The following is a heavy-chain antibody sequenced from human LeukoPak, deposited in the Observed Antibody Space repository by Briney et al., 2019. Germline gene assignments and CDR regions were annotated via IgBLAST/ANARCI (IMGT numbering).Heavy chain of an antibody. CDR2: ISYDGSMK. V-gene: IGHV3-30*18. CDR1: GFTFSSYG. Sequence: GGSLRLSCAASGFTFSSYGMNWARQAPGKGLEWVAVISYDGSMKYYADSVKGRFTISRDNSKNTLYLQMNSMRAEDTAVYYCAKDFRGYNYGYCFDYWGQGTLVTVSS. D-gene: IGHD5-18*01. J-gene: IGHJ4*02. CDR3: AKDFRGYNYGYCFDY.